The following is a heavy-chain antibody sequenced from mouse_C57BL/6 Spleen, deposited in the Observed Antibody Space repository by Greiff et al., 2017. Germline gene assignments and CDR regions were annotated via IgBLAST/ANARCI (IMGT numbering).Heavy chain of an antibody. J-gene: IGHJ4*01. CDR3: ASTERAMDY. CDR2: IDPASGNT. D-gene: IGHD1-1*01. Sequence: EVQLQQSVAELVRPGASVKLSCTASGFTIKNTYMHWVKQRPAQGLEWIGMIDPASGNTKYAPKFQGKATITADTSSNTAYLQLSSLTSEDTAIDYCASTERAMDYWGQGTSVTVSS. V-gene: IGHV14-3*01. CDR1: GFTIKNTY.